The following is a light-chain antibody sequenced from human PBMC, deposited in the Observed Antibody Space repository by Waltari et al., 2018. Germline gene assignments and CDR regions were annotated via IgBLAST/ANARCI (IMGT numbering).Light chain of an antibody. V-gene: IGLV1-40*01. CDR2: GTS. CDR3: QSYDTSLSVV. J-gene: IGLJ2*01. CDR1: GSNPGAGSV. Sequence: QSVLTQPPSVSGAPGQRVPISCTGSGSNPGAGSVSHWYQQHPGKAPKPLIYGTSTRPPGVPDRFFGSQSGTSASLAITALQAEDEAEYYCQSYDTSLSVVFGGGTKLTVL.